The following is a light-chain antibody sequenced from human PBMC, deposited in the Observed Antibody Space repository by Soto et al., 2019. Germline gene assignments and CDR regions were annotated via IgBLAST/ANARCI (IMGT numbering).Light chain of an antibody. CDR3: QQVNSYPLT. CDR1: QGISTK. CDR2: AAF. J-gene: IGKJ4*01. Sequence: IQLTQSPSSLSASVGDRVTVTCRASQGISTKLVWYQQKPGKAPELLIHAAFILQSGVPSRFSGSGSGTDFTLTINSLQPEDFATYYCQQVNSYPLTFGGGTKVDIK. V-gene: IGKV1-9*01.